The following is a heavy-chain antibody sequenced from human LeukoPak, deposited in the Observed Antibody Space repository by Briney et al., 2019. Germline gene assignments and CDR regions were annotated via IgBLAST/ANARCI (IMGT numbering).Heavy chain of an antibody. CDR1: GYTFSDYY. J-gene: IGHJ4*02. D-gene: IGHD1-26*01. V-gene: IGHV1-2*02. CDR3: ARGSPTGSSGKTAFDY. Sequence: GASVKVSCKASGYTFSDYYMQWVRQAPGQGLERMGWINPKSGDTKYAQKFQGRVTMTRDTSVSTAYMELSSLRSDDTAVFYCARGSPTGSSGKTAFDYWGQGTLVTVSS. CDR2: INPKSGDT.